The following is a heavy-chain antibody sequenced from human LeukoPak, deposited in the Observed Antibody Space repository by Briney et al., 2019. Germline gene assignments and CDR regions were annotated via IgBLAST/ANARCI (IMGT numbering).Heavy chain of an antibody. J-gene: IGHJ4*02. D-gene: IGHD3-10*01. Sequence: SETLSLTCTVSGGSISSSSYYWGWIRQPPGKGLEWIGSIYYSGSAYYNPSLKSRVTISVDTSKNQFSLKLSSVTAADTAVYYCARVLPGGFGELLYWGQGTLVTVSS. CDR2: IYYSGSA. CDR1: GGSISSSSYY. V-gene: IGHV4-39*07. CDR3: ARVLPGGFGELLY.